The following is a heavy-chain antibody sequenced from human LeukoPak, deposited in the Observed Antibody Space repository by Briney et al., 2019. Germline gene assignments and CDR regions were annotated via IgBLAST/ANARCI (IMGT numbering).Heavy chain of an antibody. CDR1: GFTFSSYA. CDR2: ISGSGGST. D-gene: IGHD2-2*01. Sequence: GGSLRLSCAASGFTFSSYAMSWVRQAPGKGLEWVSAISGSGGSTYYADSVKGRFTISRDNSKNTLYLQMNSLRAEDTAVYYCARARYCSSTNCYEHDYWGQGTQVTVSS. CDR3: ARARYCSSTNCYEHDY. J-gene: IGHJ4*02. V-gene: IGHV3-23*01.